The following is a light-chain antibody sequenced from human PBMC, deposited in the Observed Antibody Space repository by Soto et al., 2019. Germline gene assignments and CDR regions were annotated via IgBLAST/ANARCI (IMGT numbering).Light chain of an antibody. J-gene: IGLJ2*01. CDR1: SSDVGGYDF. CDR3: CSYGGGTTLV. Sequence: QSVLTQPASVSGSPGQSINLSCTGTSSDVGGYDFVSWYQQYPGKAPKLIIYQVTQRPSGVSPRFSASKSGNTASLRISGLQTEHEAVYYCCSYGGGTTLVLGGGTQLTVL. CDR2: QVT. V-gene: IGLV2-23*02.